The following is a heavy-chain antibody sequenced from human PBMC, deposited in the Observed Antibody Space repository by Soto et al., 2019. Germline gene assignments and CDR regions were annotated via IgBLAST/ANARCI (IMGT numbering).Heavy chain of an antibody. J-gene: IGHJ6*02. CDR3: ARLPVYSSSYYYYGMDV. CDR2: IYPGDSDT. Sequence: GEALKISCKGSGYSFTSYWIGWVRQMPGKGLEWMGIIYPGDSDTRYSPSFQGQVTISADKSISTAYLQWSSLKASDTAMYYCARLPVYSSSYYYYGMDVWGQGTTVTVSS. V-gene: IGHV5-51*01. D-gene: IGHD6-6*01. CDR1: GYSFTSYW.